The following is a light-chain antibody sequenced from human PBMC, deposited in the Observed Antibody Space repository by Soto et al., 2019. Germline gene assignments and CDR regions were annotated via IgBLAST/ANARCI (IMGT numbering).Light chain of an antibody. CDR2: DAS. CDR1: QSVSSY. J-gene: IGKJ1*01. V-gene: IGKV3-11*01. Sequence: EIVLTQSPATLSLSPGERATLSCRASQSVSSYLAWYQQKPGQAPRLLIYDASNRATGIPARFSGSGSGTDFNLTISSLEPEDFAVYYCEQRRNEGTFGQRIKVEIK. CDR3: EQRRNEGT.